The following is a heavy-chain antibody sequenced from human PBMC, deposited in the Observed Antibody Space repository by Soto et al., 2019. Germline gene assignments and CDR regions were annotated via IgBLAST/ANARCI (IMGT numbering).Heavy chain of an antibody. CDR3: AQCLLGVNYYYGMDV. V-gene: IGHV1-69*13. CDR1: GYTFTSYD. J-gene: IGHJ6*02. D-gene: IGHD3-16*01. CDR2: IIPIFATA. Sequence: ASVKVSCKASGYTFTSYDINWVRQATGQGLEWMGGIIPIFATADYAQKFQGRVTITADETTSTAYMELSSLRSEDTAVYYCAQCLLGVNYYYGMDVWGQGTTVTVSS.